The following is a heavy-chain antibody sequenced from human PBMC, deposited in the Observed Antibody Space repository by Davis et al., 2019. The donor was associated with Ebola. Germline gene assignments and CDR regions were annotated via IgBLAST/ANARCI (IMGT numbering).Heavy chain of an antibody. CDR3: VRDPALVVTGGGWFFGL. Sequence: GGSLRLSCAASGFTFSSYWMSWVRQAPGKGLEWVANIKQDGSEKYYADSVKGRFTVSRDNAKNSLYLQMNSLRAEDTAVYYCVRDPALVVTGGGWFFGLWGRGTLVTVSS. J-gene: IGHJ2*01. CDR1: GFTFSSYW. CDR2: IKQDGSEK. V-gene: IGHV3-7*01. D-gene: IGHD2-21*02.